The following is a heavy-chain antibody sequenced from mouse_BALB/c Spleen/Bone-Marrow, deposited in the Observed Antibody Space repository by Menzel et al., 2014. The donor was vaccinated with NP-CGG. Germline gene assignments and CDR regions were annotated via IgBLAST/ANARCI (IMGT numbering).Heavy chain of an antibody. J-gene: IGHJ4*01. CDR2: IWSGGST. CDR3: ARDRWSSSGTPYAMDY. Sequence: QVHVKQSGPGLLQPSQSLSITCTVSGFSLTSDGVHWVRQSPSKGLEWLGVIWSGGSTDYNEAFISRLSISKDNSKSQVFFKMNSLQANDTAIYYCARDRWSSSGTPYAMDYWGQGTSVTVSS. V-gene: IGHV2-2*02. CDR1: GFSLTSDG. D-gene: IGHD4-1*01.